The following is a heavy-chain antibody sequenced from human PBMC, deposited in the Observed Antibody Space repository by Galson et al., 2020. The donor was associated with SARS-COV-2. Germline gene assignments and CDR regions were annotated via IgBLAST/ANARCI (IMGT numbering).Heavy chain of an antibody. CDR2: ISYDGRNK. CDR3: ARPLSGSYWAAFDY. V-gene: IGHV3-30*04. D-gene: IGHD1-26*01. CDR1: GFIFSSYS. Sequence: GESLKISCAASGFIFSSYSIHWVRQAPGKGLEWVAVISYDGRNKFYADSVKGRFSISRDNSKNTVYLQMNSLRPEDTAVYYCARPLSGSYWAAFDYWGQETLVTVSS. J-gene: IGHJ4*02.